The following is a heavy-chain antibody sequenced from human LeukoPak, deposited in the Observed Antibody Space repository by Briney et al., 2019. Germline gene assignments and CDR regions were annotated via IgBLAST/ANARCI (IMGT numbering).Heavy chain of an antibody. CDR1: GFTFSSYS. CDR2: ISSSSYI. J-gene: IGHJ3*02. D-gene: IGHD2-21*02. Sequence: GGSLRLSCAASGFTFSSYSMNWVRQAPGKGLEWVSSISSSSYIYYADSVKGRFTISRDNAKNSLYLQMNSLRAEDTAVYYCARDYHSRAVVTAIKYAFDIWGQGTMVTVSS. CDR3: ARDYHSRAVVTAIKYAFDI. V-gene: IGHV3-21*01.